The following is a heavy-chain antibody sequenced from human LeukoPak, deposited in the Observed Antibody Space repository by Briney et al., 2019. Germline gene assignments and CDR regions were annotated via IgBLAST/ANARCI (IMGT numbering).Heavy chain of an antibody. J-gene: IGHJ3*02. Sequence: SVKVSCKASGGTFSSYAISWVRQAPGQGLEWMGGIIPIFGTANYAQKFQGRVTITADESTSTAYMELSSLRSEDTAVYYCARIKPDYGSGSYPTTGAFDIWGQGTMVTVSS. CDR1: GGTFSSYA. D-gene: IGHD3-10*01. V-gene: IGHV1-69*13. CDR3: ARIKPDYGSGSYPTTGAFDI. CDR2: IIPIFGTA.